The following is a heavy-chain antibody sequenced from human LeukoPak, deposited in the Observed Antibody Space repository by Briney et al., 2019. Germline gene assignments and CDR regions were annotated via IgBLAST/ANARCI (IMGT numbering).Heavy chain of an antibody. J-gene: IGHJ3*02. D-gene: IGHD3-10*01. V-gene: IGHV3-23*01. CDR3: AKDRDYYGSGAAFDI. CDR2: ISGSGGST. CDR1: GFTFSSYA. Sequence: PGGSLRLSCAASGFTFSSYAMSWVRQAPGKGLEWVSAISGSGGSTYSADSVKGRFTISRDNSKNTLYLQMNSLRAEDTAVYYCAKDRDYYGSGAAFDIWGQGTMVTVSS.